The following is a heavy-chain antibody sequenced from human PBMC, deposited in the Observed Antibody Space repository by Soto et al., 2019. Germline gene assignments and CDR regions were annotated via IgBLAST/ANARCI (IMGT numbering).Heavy chain of an antibody. V-gene: IGHV1-3*01. CDR3: AKDGGIAVINCFDP. CDR1: GYTFTNYA. D-gene: IGHD2-21*01. CDR2: IDAGNGKT. J-gene: IGHJ5*02. Sequence: QVQLVQSGAEVKKAGASVKVSCKASGYTFTNYAIHWVRQAPGQSLEWMGWIDAGNGKTKYSQKFQGRITITRETSASTVYMEMRTLTSEDTATYYCAKDGGIAVINCFDPWGQGTQVTVSS.